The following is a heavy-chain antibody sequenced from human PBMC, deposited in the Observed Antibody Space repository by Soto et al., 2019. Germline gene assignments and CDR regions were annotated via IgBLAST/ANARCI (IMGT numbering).Heavy chain of an antibody. CDR3: ARLGAAAGTDYYYGMDV. CDR1: GYSFSHYW. J-gene: IGHJ6*02. Sequence: GESLTISGTCAGYSFSHYWIAWVRQMPGKGLEWMGIIFPADSDTKYSPSFQGQVTISADKSISTAYLQWGSLKASDTAMYYCARLGAAAGTDYYYGMDVWGQGTTVTVSS. D-gene: IGHD6-13*01. V-gene: IGHV5-51*01. CDR2: IFPADSDT.